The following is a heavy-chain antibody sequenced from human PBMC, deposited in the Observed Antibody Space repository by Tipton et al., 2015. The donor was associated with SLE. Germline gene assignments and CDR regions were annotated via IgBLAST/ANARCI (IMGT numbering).Heavy chain of an antibody. CDR2: IYIDGST. D-gene: IGHD2-21*02. CDR1: GFTYSSYA. V-gene: IGHV3-23*03. Sequence: SLRLSCAASGFTYSSYAMSWVRQAPGKGLEWVSIIYIDGSTYYADSVRGRFTISRDNSKNTLYLQMSSLRPEDTAVYHCAKPCHSGDSYLNDAFDMWGQGTMVTVSS. CDR3: AKPCHSGDSYLNDAFDM. J-gene: IGHJ3*02.